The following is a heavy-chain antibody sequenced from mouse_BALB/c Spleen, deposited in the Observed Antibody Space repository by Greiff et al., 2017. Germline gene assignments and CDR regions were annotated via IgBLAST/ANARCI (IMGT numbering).Heavy chain of an antibody. CDR3: ARGGLRLPFAY. CDR1: GFSLTSYG. Sequence: QVQLQQSGPGLVAPSQSLSITCTVSGFSLTSYGVHWVRQPPGKGLEWLGVIWAGGSTNYNSALMSRLSISKDNSKSQVFLKMNSLQTDDTAMYYCARGGLRLPFAYWGQGTLVTVSA. CDR2: IWAGGST. J-gene: IGHJ3*01. V-gene: IGHV2-9*02. D-gene: IGHD2-4*01.